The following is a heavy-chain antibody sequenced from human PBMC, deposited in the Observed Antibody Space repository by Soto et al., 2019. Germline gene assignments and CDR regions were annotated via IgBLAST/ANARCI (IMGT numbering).Heavy chain of an antibody. CDR1: GYGFTSCW. V-gene: IGHV5-51*01. CDR2: IYPGDSDT. J-gene: IGHJ5*02. D-gene: IGHD2-15*01. CDR3: ARRGYCSGGSCWVTPGNWVDP. Sequence: GESLKISCKGSGYGFTSCWLGWVRQMPGKGLEWMGIIYPGDSDTRYSPSCQGKVTISADKYISNAYLQWSSLKATDTDMYYCARRGYCSGGSCWVTPGNWVDPWGQGTLVTVSS.